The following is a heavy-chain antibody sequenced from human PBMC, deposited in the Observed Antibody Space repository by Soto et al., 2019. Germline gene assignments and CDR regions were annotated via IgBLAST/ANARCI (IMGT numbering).Heavy chain of an antibody. Sequence: ASVKVSCKASESTFTTYHIHWVRQAPGQGLELMGILNPPGTTSYQQKFQGRVTITRATSARTVHMELSSLRSEDTAVYYWARDGSGYCYGSFYYWVQGTQVTVS. J-gene: IGHJ4*02. CDR1: ESTFTTYH. CDR2: LNPPGTT. CDR3: ARDGSGYCYGSFYY. D-gene: IGHD3-22*01. V-gene: IGHV1-46*01.